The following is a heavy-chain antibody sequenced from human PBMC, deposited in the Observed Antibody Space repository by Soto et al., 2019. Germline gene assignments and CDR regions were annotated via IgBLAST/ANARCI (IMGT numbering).Heavy chain of an antibody. J-gene: IGHJ6*04. CDR1: GYSFTSYW. V-gene: IGHV5-51*01. Sequence: GESLEISCKGSGYSFTSYWIGCVRQMPGKGLEWMGIIYPGDSDTRYSPSFQGQVTISADKSISTAYLQWSSLKASDTAMYYCARSNPVKGAYYYYGMEVWGEGTKVTVSS. CDR2: IYPGDSDT. CDR3: ARSNPVKGAYYYYGMEV.